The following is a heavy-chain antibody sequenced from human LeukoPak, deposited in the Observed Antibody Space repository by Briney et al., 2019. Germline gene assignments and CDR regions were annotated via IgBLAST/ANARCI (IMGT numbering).Heavy chain of an antibody. Sequence: GGSLRLSCAASGFTVSSNYMSWVRQAPGKGLEWVSVIYSGGSTYYADSVKGRFTISRDNSKNTLYLQMNSLRAEDTAVYYCAKVRPDDAFDIWGQGTMVTVSS. D-gene: IGHD6-6*01. CDR3: AKVRPDDAFDI. J-gene: IGHJ3*02. CDR2: IYSGGST. V-gene: IGHV3-53*01. CDR1: GFTVSSNY.